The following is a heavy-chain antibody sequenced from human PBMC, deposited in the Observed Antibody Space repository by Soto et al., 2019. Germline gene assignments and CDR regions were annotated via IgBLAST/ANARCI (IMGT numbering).Heavy chain of an antibody. CDR2: INSDGSST. CDR1: GFTFSSYW. CDR3: ASHPLTMTYLDY. D-gene: IGHD3-22*01. Sequence: EVQLVESGGGLVQPGGSLRLSCAASGFTFSSYWMHWVRQAPGKGLVWVSRINSDGSSTSYADSVKGRFTISRDNAKNTVYLPMNSLRAEDTAVYYCASHPLTMTYLDYWGQGTLVTVSS. J-gene: IGHJ4*02. V-gene: IGHV3-74*01.